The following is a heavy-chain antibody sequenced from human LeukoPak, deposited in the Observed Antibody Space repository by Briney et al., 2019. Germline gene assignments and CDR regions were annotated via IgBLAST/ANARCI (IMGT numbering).Heavy chain of an antibody. J-gene: IGHJ4*02. CDR1: GGSISSYY. CDR2: IYTSGST. D-gene: IGHD6-13*01. Sequence: SETLSLTCTVSGGSISSYYWSWIRQPAGKGLEWIGRIYTSGSTNYNPSLKSRVTMSVDTSKNQFPLKLSSVTAADTAVYYCARGFSSSWYRSFGYWGQGTLVTVSS. CDR3: ARGFSSSWYRSFGY. V-gene: IGHV4-4*07.